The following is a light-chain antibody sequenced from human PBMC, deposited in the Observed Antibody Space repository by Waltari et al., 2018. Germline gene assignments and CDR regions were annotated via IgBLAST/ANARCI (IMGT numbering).Light chain of an antibody. CDR2: DAS. CDR1: QSVSAY. Sequence: EVVLTQSPATLSLSPGERATLSCRASQSVSAYLAWYQQKPGQAPRLLIYDASNRATGIPARFSGSGSGTDFTLTFSSLEPEDFAVYYCHQRTSWPITFGGGTKVEI. CDR3: HQRTSWPIT. J-gene: IGKJ4*01. V-gene: IGKV3-11*01.